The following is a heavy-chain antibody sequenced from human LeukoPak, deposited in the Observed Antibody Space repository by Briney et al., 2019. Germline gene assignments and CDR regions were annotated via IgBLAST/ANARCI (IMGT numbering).Heavy chain of an antibody. D-gene: IGHD6-19*01. V-gene: IGHV4-59*08. Sequence: PSETLSLTCTGSGGSISSYYGCWIRQPPGKGQEWIGYIYYSGSTNYNPSLKSRVTISVDTSKNQFSLKLSSVTAADTAVYYCARLSGSGWYWLDYWGQGTLVTVSS. CDR1: GGSISSYY. J-gene: IGHJ4*02. CDR3: ARLSGSGWYWLDY. CDR2: IYYSGST.